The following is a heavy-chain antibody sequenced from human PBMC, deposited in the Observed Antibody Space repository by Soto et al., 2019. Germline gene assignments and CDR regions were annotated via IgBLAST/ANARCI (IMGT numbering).Heavy chain of an antibody. CDR3: ARGGGPITIFRVVIIGPPNNCFDP. Sequence: QVQLVQSGAEVKKPGASVKVSCKASGYTFTSYDINWVRQATGQGLEWMGWMNPNSGNTGYAQKFQGRVTMTRNTSISTAYMELSSLRSEDTAVYYCARGGGPITIFRVVIIGPPNNCFDPWGQGTLVTVSS. D-gene: IGHD3-3*01. J-gene: IGHJ5*02. CDR1: GYTFTSYD. CDR2: MNPNSGNT. V-gene: IGHV1-8*01.